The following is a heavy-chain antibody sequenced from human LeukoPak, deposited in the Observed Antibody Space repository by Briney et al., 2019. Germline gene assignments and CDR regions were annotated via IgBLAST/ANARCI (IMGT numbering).Heavy chain of an antibody. CDR1: GYTFTGYY. D-gene: IGHD6-6*01. CDR3: ARPASYSSSTY. J-gene: IGHJ4*02. V-gene: IGHV1-2*06. Sequence: VASVKVSCKASGYTFTGYYMHWVRQAPGQGLEWMGRINPNSGGTNYAQKFQGRVTMTRDTSISTAYMELSRLKSDDTAVYYCARPASYSSSTYWGQGTLVTVSS. CDR2: INPNSGGT.